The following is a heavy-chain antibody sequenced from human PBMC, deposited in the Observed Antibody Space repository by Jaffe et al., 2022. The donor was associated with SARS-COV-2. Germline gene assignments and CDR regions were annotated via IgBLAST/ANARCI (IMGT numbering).Heavy chain of an antibody. CDR3: VKEVYSNSWHYDY. CDR2: ISSNGGST. J-gene: IGHJ4*02. V-gene: IGHV3-64D*09. D-gene: IGHD6-13*01. CDR1: GFTFSKFG. Sequence: EVQLVESGGGLVQPGGSLRLSCSASGFTFSKFGMHWVRQAPGKGLEYVSAISSNGGSTFYADSVKGRFTISRDNSKNTLYLQMSSLRAEDTAVYYCVKEVYSNSWHYDYWGQGTLVTVSS.